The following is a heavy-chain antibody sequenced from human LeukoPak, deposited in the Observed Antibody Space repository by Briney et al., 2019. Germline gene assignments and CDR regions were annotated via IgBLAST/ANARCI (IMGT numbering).Heavy chain of an antibody. CDR1: GGSISSYY. Sequence: SETLSLTCTVSGGSISSYYWSWIRQPPGKGLEWIGYIYYSGSTNYNPSLKSRVTISVDTSKNQFSLKLSSVTAADTAVYYCARASGGNSPYWGQGTLITVSS. V-gene: IGHV4-59*01. D-gene: IGHD4-23*01. CDR2: IYYSGST. CDR3: ARASGGNSPY. J-gene: IGHJ4*02.